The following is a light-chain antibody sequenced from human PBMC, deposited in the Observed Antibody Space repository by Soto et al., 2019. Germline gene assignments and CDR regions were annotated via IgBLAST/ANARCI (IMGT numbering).Light chain of an antibody. Sequence: QSVLTQPPSASGTPGQRVTISCSGSSSIIGSNTVNWYQQLPETAPKLLIYNNNQRPSGVPDRFSGSKSGTSASLAISGLQSQDEADYYFATWDDSLNGNWVFGGGTKLTVL. CDR1: SSIIGSNT. CDR2: NNN. V-gene: IGLV1-44*01. CDR3: ATWDDSLNGNWV. J-gene: IGLJ3*02.